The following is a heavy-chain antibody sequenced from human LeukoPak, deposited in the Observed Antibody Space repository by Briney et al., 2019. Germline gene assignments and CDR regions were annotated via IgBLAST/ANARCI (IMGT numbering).Heavy chain of an antibody. V-gene: IGHV4-34*01. CDR3: ARRRDTAMVTLSPNYYDY. J-gene: IGHJ4*02. CDR2: INHSGGT. CDR1: GGSFSGFY. D-gene: IGHD5-18*01. Sequence: SETLSLTCAVYGGSFSGFYWSWIRQPPGKGLEWIGDINHSGGTNYIPSLKSRVTISVDTSKNQFSLKLSSVTAADTAVYYCARRRDTAMVTLSPNYYDYWGQGTLVTVSS.